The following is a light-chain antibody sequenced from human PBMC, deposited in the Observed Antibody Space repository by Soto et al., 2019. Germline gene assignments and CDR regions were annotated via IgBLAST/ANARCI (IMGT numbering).Light chain of an antibody. CDR3: QSADSSGTYVV. CDR1: ALQKQY. Sequence: SYELTQPPSVSVSPGQTARITCSGAALQKQYAYWYQQKPGQAPVLVIYKDSERPSGIPERFSGSSSGTTVTLTISGVQAEDEADDYCQSADSSGTYVVFGGGTNVTVL. V-gene: IGLV3-25*02. CDR2: KDS. J-gene: IGLJ2*01.